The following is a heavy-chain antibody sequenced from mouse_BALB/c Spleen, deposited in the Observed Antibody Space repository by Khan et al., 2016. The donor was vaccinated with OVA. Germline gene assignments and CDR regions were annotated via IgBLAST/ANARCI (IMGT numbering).Heavy chain of an antibody. CDR1: GYTFSDYN. CDR3: ARYGYGGFAY. V-gene: IGHV1-18*01. Sequence: VRLQQSGPELVKPGASVKIPCKASGYTFSDYNMAWVRQTHGKSLEWSGDIIPNSGGTFYSQKFKGKPTLTVNTSSNTAYMELRSLTSEDTAVYDCARYGYGGFAYWGQGSLVIVSA. J-gene: IGHJ3*01. CDR2: IIPNSGGT. D-gene: IGHD2-2*01.